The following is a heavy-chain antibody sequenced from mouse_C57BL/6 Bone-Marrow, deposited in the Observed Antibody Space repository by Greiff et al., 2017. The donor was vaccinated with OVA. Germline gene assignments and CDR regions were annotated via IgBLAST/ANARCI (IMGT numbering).Heavy chain of an antibody. V-gene: IGHV5-16*01. Sequence: EVKLVESEGGLVQPGSSMKLSCTASGFTFSDYYMAWVRQVPEKGLEWVANINYDGSSTYYLDSLKSRFIISRANAKNILYLQMSSLKSEDTATYYCARDGGYGSSSYAMDYWGQGTSVTVSS. D-gene: IGHD1-1*01. J-gene: IGHJ4*01. CDR1: GFTFSDYY. CDR2: INYDGSST. CDR3: ARDGGYGSSSYAMDY.